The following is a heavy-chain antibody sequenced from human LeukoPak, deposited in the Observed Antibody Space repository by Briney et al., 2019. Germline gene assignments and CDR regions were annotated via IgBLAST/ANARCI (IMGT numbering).Heavy chain of an antibody. V-gene: IGHV3-11*01. CDR3: ATWAFGSRRNEDY. CDR2: ISDSGTTI. J-gene: IGHJ4*02. D-gene: IGHD3-10*01. Sequence: GGSLRLSCTASGFSFSDFYMTWIRQAPGKGLEWVSYISDSGTTIIYADSVKGRLTISRDSAKNSLYLQMNSLRADDTAVYYCATWAFGSRRNEDYWGQGTLVTVSS. CDR1: GFSFSDFY.